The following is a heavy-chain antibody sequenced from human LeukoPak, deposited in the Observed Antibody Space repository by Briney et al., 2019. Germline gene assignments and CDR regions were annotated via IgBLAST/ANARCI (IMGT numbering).Heavy chain of an antibody. CDR2: ISSSSSYI. J-gene: IGHJ4*02. V-gene: IGHV3-21*01. D-gene: IGHD6-19*01. CDR3: ARELQSYSSGWYFDY. Sequence: GGSLRLSCVASGFTFSSYSMNWVRQAPGKGLEWVSSISSSSSYIYYADSVKGRFTISRDNAKNSLYLQMNSLRAEDTAVYYCARELQSYSSGWYFDYWGQGTLVTVSS. CDR1: GFTFSSYS.